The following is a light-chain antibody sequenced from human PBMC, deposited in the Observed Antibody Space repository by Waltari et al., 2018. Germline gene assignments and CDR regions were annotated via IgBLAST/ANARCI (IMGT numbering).Light chain of an antibody. V-gene: IGKV4-1*01. CDR3: QQSFTTPPT. CDR2: WAS. J-gene: IGKJ2*01. Sequence: DIVLTQSPDSLAVSLGERATINCKSSQKVFYNYNDKNYLVWYQQKSGQPPKLLIYWASTRESGVPDRFSGSGSGTEFTLTISNLQAEDVAVYYCQQSFTTPPTFGQGTKLEIK. CDR1: QKVFYNYNDKNY.